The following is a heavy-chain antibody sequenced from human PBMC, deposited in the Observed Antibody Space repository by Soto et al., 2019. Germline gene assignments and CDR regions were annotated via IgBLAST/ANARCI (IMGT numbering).Heavy chain of an antibody. V-gene: IGHV1-24*01. J-gene: IGHJ1*01. D-gene: IGHD2-15*01. Sequence: GASVKVSWKVSGYTLTELSMHWVRQAPGKGLEWMGGFDPEDGETIYAQKFQGRVTMTEDTSTDTAYMELSSLRSEDTAVYYCATDRYCSGGSRYSGSGFQHWGQDTLVTVSS. CDR1: GYTLTELS. CDR2: FDPEDGET. CDR3: ATDRYCSGGSRYSGSGFQH.